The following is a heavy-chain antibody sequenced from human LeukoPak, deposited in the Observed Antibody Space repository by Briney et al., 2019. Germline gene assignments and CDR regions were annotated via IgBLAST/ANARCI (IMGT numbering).Heavy chain of an antibody. CDR2: IYPGDSDT. D-gene: IGHD6-19*01. Sequence: GASVKVSCKASGYTFTSYYMHWVRQAPGQGLEWMGIIYPGDSDTRYSPSFQGQVTISADKSISTAYLQWSSLKASDTAMYYCARQPTAVAGNGFDYWGQGTLVTVSS. V-gene: IGHV5-51*01. CDR1: GYTFTSYY. J-gene: IGHJ4*02. CDR3: ARQPTAVAGNGFDY.